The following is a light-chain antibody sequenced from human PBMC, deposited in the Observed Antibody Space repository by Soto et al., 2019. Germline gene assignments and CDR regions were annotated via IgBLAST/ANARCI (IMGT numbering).Light chain of an antibody. V-gene: IGKV1-5*03. CDR1: QSISGS. CDR3: QQYHGFWT. Sequence: DIQMTQSPSTLSASVGDRVTITCRASQSISGSLAWYQQKPGKAPKLLSYEASNLKSGVPSRFSGSGSGTEYTLTISSLQPDDSASYYCQQYHGFWTFGQGTRVEIK. CDR2: EAS. J-gene: IGKJ1*01.